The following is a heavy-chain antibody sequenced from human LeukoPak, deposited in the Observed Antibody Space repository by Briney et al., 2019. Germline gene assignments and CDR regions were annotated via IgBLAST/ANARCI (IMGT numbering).Heavy chain of an antibody. CDR3: ARFRSDYDFWSGFIDY. Sequence: PGGSLRLSCTASGFTVSSNYMSWVRQAPGKGQGWVSVIYSGGSTYYVDSVKDQFTIPRQNSKNKLYIQMNSLRAEDTAVYYCARFRSDYDFWSGFIDYWGQGTMVSVSS. J-gene: IGHJ4*02. V-gene: IGHV3-53*04. CDR1: GFTVSSNY. CDR2: IYSGGST. D-gene: IGHD3-3*01.